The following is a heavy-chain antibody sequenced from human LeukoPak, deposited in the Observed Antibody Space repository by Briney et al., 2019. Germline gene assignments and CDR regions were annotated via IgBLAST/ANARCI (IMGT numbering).Heavy chain of an antibody. CDR1: GGSISSYY. D-gene: IGHD7-27*01. CDR2: IYYSGST. J-gene: IGHJ4*02. Sequence: SETLSLTCTVSGGSISSYYWSWIRQPPGKGLEWIGYIYYSGSTNYNPSLKSRVTISVDTSKNQFSLKLSSVTAADTAVYYCARDRDLTGGFDYWGQGTPVTVSS. CDR3: ARDRDLTGGFDY. V-gene: IGHV4-59*01.